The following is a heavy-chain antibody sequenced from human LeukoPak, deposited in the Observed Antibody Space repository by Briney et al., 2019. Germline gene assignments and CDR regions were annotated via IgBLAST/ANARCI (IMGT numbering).Heavy chain of an antibody. J-gene: IGHJ6*03. CDR3: ARGYYDILTNYYYYYYMDV. Sequence: SETLSLTCTVSGGSISSYYWSWIRQPPGKGLEWIGYIFYTGSTNYNPSLKSRVTISVLTSKNRFSLKLSSVTAADTAVYYCARGYYDILTNYYYYYYMDVWGKGTTVTISS. D-gene: IGHD3-9*01. CDR2: IFYTGST. CDR1: GGSISSYY. V-gene: IGHV4-59*01.